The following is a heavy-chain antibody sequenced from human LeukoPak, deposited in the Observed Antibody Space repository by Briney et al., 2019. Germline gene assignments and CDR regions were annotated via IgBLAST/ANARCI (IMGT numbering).Heavy chain of an antibody. Sequence: SETLSLTCTVSGGSISSYCWSWIRQPPGKGLEWIGYIYYSGSTNYNPSLKSRVTISVDTSKNQFSLKLSSVTAADTAVYYCARRARVGSGWPYYYYGMDVWGQGTTVTVSS. CDR2: IYYSGST. J-gene: IGHJ6*02. D-gene: IGHD6-19*01. V-gene: IGHV4-59*08. CDR3: ARRARVGSGWPYYYYGMDV. CDR1: GGSISSYC.